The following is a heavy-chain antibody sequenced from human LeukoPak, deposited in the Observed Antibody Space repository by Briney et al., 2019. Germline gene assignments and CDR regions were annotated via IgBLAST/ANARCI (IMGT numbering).Heavy chain of an antibody. J-gene: IGHJ6*02. CDR3: ARRRTPSSSWYVYYYYYGMDV. D-gene: IGHD6-13*01. CDR1: GGSISSYY. V-gene: IGHV4-4*07. CDR2: IYTSGST. Sequence: SETLSLTCTVSGGSISSYYWSWIRQPAGKGLERIGRIYTSGSTNYNPSLKSRVTMSVDTSKNQFSLKLSSVTAADTAVYYCARRRTPSSSWYVYYYYYGMDVWGQGTTVTVSS.